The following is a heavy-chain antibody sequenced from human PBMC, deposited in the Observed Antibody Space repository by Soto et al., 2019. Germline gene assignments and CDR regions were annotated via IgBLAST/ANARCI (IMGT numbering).Heavy chain of an antibody. D-gene: IGHD2-8*01. CDR3: ARDPYHVLMVNAPNLYGMDV. Sequence: QVQLVQSGAEVKKPGASVKVSCKASGYTFTTYDISWVRQAPGQGLEWMGRISTYNGDTNYPQSLQGRLTMTTDTSTATAYMDLRSLGSDDTAVYYCARDPYHVLMVNAPNLYGMDVWGQGTTVTVSS. V-gene: IGHV1-18*01. J-gene: IGHJ6*02. CDR1: GYTFTTYD. CDR2: ISTYNGDT.